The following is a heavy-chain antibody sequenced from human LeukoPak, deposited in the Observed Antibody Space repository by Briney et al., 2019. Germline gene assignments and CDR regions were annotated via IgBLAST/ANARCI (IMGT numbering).Heavy chain of an antibody. CDR2: IKSKTDGGTT. CDR1: GFTFSNAW. J-gene: IGHJ6*03. V-gene: IGHV3-15*01. CDR3: ARSGLKGYYMDV. Sequence: GGSLRLSCAASGFTFSNAWMSWVRQAPGKGLEWVGRIKSKTDGGTTDYAAPVKGRFTISRDDSKNTLYLQMNSLKTEDTAVYYCARSGLKGYYMDVWGKGTTVTVSS. D-gene: IGHD3-22*01.